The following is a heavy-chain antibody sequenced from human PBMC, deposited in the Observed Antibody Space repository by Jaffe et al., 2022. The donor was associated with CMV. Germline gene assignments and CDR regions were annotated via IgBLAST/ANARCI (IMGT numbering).Heavy chain of an antibody. J-gene: IGHJ3*02. V-gene: IGHV5-51*01. Sequence: EVQLVQSGAEVKKPGESLKISCKGSGYSFTSYWIGWVRQMPGKGLEWMGIIYPGDSDTRYSPSFQGQVTISADKSISTAYLQWSSLKASDTAMYYCARQPPRRGSYYVGDAFDIWGQGTMVTVSS. CDR2: IYPGDSDT. D-gene: IGHD1-26*01. CDR3: ARQPPRRGSYYVGDAFDI. CDR1: GYSFTSYW.